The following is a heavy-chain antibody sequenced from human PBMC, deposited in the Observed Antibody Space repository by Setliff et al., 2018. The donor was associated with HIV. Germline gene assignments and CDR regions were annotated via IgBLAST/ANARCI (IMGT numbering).Heavy chain of an antibody. D-gene: IGHD6-19*01. J-gene: IGHJ4*02. CDR3: AKDYSSGWFDY. V-gene: IGHV3-23*01. CDR1: GFTFSTYA. CDR2: ISSSGGTT. Sequence: GGSLRLSCAASGFTFSTYAMTWVRQAPGKGLEWVSSISSSGGTTYFADTVKGRFTISRDNSKNKVYLQMNSLRAEDTAVYYCAKDYSSGWFDYWGQGTLVTVSS.